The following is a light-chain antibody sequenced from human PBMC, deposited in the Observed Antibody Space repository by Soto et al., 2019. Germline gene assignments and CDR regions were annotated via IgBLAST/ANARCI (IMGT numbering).Light chain of an antibody. Sequence: QSALTQPASVSGSPGQSITLSCTGTSSNIGSYILVSWYQQHPGKAPKLMIYEDSKRPSGVSNRFSGSKSGNTASLTISGLRAEDEADYYCCSYAGSSTRVVFGGGTKLTVL. V-gene: IGLV2-23*01. CDR3: CSYAGSSTRVV. J-gene: IGLJ2*01. CDR1: SSNIGSYIL. CDR2: EDS.